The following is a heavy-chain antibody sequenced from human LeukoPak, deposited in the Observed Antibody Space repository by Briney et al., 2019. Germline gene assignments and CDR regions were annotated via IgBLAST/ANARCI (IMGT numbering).Heavy chain of an antibody. V-gene: IGHV1-69*13. J-gene: IGHJ4*02. CDR2: ITPIFGTA. D-gene: IGHD3-9*01. CDR3: ARGIYTIFLFDY. CDR1: GYTFTSFS. Sequence: GASVKVSCKTSGYTFTSFSITWVRQAPGQGLEWMGGITPIFGTANYAQKFQGRVTITADESTSTAYMELSSLRSEDTAVYYCARGIYTIFLFDYWGQGTLVTVSS.